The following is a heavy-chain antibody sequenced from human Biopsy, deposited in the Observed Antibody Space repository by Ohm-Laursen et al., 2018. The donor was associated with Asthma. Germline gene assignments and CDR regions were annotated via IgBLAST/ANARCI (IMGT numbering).Heavy chain of an antibody. D-gene: IGHD2-8*02. Sequence: PGTLSLTCSLSSGSGGYMRSGNYYWGWIRQPPGKGLEWIGSIYYSGTTYYNPSLKSRVTISVDTSKSHFSLTLSSVTAADTAVYFCASLKYDTGGIDFRYYFDFWGQGTLVTVSS. J-gene: IGHJ4*02. CDR2: IYYSGTT. CDR1: SGSGGYMRSGNYY. V-gene: IGHV4-39*02. CDR3: ASLKYDTGGIDFRYYFDF.